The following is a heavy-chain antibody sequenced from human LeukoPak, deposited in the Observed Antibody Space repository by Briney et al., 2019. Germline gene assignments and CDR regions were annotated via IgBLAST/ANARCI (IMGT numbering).Heavy chain of an antibody. CDR3: ARGGTYALA. Sequence: PSETLSLTCTVSGGSISSYFWSWIRQPPGKGLEWIGYISYSGSTNYNPSLKSRVTISVDTSKNQLSLKLSSVTAADTAVYYCARGGTYALAWGQGTLVTVSS. CDR1: GGSISSYF. J-gene: IGHJ5*02. D-gene: IGHD3-16*01. V-gene: IGHV4-59*01. CDR2: ISYSGST.